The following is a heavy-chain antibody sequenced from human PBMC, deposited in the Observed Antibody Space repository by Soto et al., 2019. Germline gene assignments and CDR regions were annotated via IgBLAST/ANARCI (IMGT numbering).Heavy chain of an antibody. D-gene: IGHD3-3*01. CDR3: ARDLWSGYRSSDYYYYYMEV. CDR1: IGSISSSNL. V-gene: IGHV4-4*01. J-gene: IGHJ6*03. Sequence: TLSHTCTFSIGSISSSNLCICFRPPPGKGLDWIGEIYHSGSTNYNPSLKSRVTISVDKSKNQFSLKLSSVTAADTAVYCCARDLWSGYRSSDYYYYYMEVWGKGTTVTVSS. CDR2: IYHSGST.